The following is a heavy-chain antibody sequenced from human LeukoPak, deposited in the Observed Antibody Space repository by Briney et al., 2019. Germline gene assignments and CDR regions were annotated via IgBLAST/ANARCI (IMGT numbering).Heavy chain of an antibody. D-gene: IGHD3-22*01. CDR3: ARRGYYDSSTGKNWFDP. Sequence: GESLKISCKGSGYSFTSYWIAWVRQMPGKGLEWMGIIYPGDSDTRYSPSFQGQVTISVDESISTAYLQWSSLKASDTAMYYCARRGYYDSSTGKNWFDPWGQGTLVTVSS. CDR2: IYPGDSDT. J-gene: IGHJ5*02. V-gene: IGHV5-51*01. CDR1: GYSFTSYW.